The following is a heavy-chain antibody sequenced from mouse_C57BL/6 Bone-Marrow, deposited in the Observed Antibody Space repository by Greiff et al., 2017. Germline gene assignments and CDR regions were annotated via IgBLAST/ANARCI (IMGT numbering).Heavy chain of an antibody. Sequence: EVKLVESGGGLVKPGGSLKLSCAASGFTFSSYAMSWVRQTPEKRLEWVATISDGGSYTYYPDNVKGRFTISRDNAKNNLYLQMSHLKSEDTSMYYCASDYDSVYYAMDYWGQGTSLTVSS. CDR1: GFTFSSYA. CDR2: ISDGGSYT. D-gene: IGHD2-4*01. V-gene: IGHV5-4*03. CDR3: ASDYDSVYYAMDY. J-gene: IGHJ4*01.